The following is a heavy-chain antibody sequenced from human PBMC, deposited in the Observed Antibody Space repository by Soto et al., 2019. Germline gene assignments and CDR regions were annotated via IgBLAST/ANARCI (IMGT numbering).Heavy chain of an antibody. CDR3: AARGGRFLEWLLSSGMDV. D-gene: IGHD3-3*01. CDR1: GGTFSSYA. Sequence: SVKVSCKASGGTFSSYAISWVRQAPGQGLEWMGGIIPIFGTANYAQKFQGRVTITADESTSTAYMELSSLRSEDTAVYYCAARGGRFLEWLLSSGMDVWGQGTTVTVS. J-gene: IGHJ6*02. CDR2: IIPIFGTA. V-gene: IGHV1-69*13.